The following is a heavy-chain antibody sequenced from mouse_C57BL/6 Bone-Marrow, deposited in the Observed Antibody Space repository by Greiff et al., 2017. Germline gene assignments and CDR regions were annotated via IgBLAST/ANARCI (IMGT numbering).Heavy chain of an antibody. CDR2: INPNNGGT. D-gene: IGHD1-1*01. CDR1: GFTFTDYN. CDR3: ARITAVGAMYY. V-gene: IGHV1-22*01. Sequence: EVQLQQSGPELVKPGASVTMSCTASGFTFTDYNMHWVKQSHGKSLEWIGYINPNNGGTSYDPKFKGKATLNVNKSSSTAYMELRSLTSEDSAVYYGARITAVGAMYYWGKGTSVTVSS. J-gene: IGHJ4*01.